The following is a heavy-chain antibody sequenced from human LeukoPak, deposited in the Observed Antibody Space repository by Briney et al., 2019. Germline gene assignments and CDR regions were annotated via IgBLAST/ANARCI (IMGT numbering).Heavy chain of an antibody. V-gene: IGHV4-4*07. Sequence: KPSDTLSLTCSVSGGSITGYYWSWIRQPAGKGLEWIGRVYSSVTTYYNPSLKSRVTISVDTSKNQFSLKMTSVTAADTAVYYCARLNLLGYCTNDVCPAGGLPFDSWAQGTLVTVSS. D-gene: IGHD2-8*01. J-gene: IGHJ4*02. CDR3: ARLNLLGYCTNDVCPAGGLPFDS. CDR2: VYSSVTT. CDR1: GGSITGYY.